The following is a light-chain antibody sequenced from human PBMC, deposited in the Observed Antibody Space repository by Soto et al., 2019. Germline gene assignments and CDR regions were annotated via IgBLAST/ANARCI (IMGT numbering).Light chain of an antibody. J-gene: IGKJ2*01. CDR2: DAS. CDR1: QSVSSY. Sequence: EIVLTQSPATLSLSPGERATLSCRASQSVSSYLAWYQQKPGQAPRLLIYDASNRATGIPARFSGSGSGTDFTLTISSLGPEDFAVYYCQQRSIWPPDTFGQGTKLEIK. V-gene: IGKV3-11*01. CDR3: QQRSIWPPDT.